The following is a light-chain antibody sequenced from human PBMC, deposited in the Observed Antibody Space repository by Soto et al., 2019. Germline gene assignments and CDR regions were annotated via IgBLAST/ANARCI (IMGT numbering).Light chain of an antibody. Sequence: EILLTQSPATLSLSPGERATLSCRASTSVSSYLAWYQPQPGQSPRLLIYGASNRATGIPDRLSGSGSGTVFTLPIRRLEPEDFAVYYCQQYGSSGTFGQGTKVDIK. CDR2: GAS. J-gene: IGKJ1*01. CDR3: QQYGSSGT. V-gene: IGKV3-20*01. CDR1: TSVSSY.